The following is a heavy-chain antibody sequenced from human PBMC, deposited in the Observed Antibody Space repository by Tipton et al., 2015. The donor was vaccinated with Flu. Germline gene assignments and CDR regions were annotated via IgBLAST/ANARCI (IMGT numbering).Heavy chain of an antibody. J-gene: IGHJ5*02. CDR1: GFTFSDYY. D-gene: IGHD6-19*01. CDR3: ASRSSGWAEGGWSDP. CDR2: ISSSGSTI. Sequence: LSLTCAASGFTFSDYYMSWIRQAPGKGLEWVSYISSSGSTIYYADSVKGRFTISRDNAKNSLYLQMNSLRAEDTAVYYCASRSSGWAEGGWSDPWGQGTLVTVSS. V-gene: IGHV3-11*04.